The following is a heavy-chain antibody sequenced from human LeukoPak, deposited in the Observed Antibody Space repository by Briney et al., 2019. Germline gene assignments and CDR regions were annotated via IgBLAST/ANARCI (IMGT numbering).Heavy chain of an antibody. CDR2: IRYDGSNK. CDR3: AKWFGDADLGSSSWGVNRNFDY. D-gene: IGHD6-13*01. J-gene: IGHJ4*02. CDR1: GFTFSSYG. V-gene: IGHV3-30*02. Sequence: PGGSLRLSCAASGFTFSSYGMHWVRQAPGKGLEWVAFIRYDGSNKYYADSVKGRFTISRDNSKNTLYLQMNSLRAEDTAVYYCAKWFGDADLGSSSWGVNRNFDYWGQGTLVTVSS.